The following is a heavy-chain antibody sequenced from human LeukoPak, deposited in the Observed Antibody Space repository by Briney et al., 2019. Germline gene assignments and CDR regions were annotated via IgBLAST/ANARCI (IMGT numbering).Heavy chain of an antibody. CDR2: IKNDGTEK. V-gene: IGHV3-7*01. J-gene: IGHJ4*02. D-gene: IGHD3-16*01. Sequence: GGSLRLSCAGSGFTFNNFWMSWFRQAPGGRLKWVGNIKNDGTEKYYLDSLRGRFTISRDNAKQSVFLQMHSLRAEDTAVYFCVRDYVWGTENPDYWGQGTQVTVSS. CDR1: GFTFNNFW. CDR3: VRDYVWGTENPDY.